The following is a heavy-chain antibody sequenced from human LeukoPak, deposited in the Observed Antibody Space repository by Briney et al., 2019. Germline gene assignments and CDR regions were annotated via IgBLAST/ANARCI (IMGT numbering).Heavy chain of an antibody. D-gene: IGHD5-24*01. CDR1: GFTFSSYA. Sequence: GGSLRLSCAASGFTFSSYAMHWVRQAPGKGLEWVAVISHDGSNKYYADSVKGRFTISRDNPKNTLFLQMNSLRAEDTAVYYCARVMATISQDYFDFWGQGTLVTVSS. V-gene: IGHV3-30*04. J-gene: IGHJ4*02. CDR2: ISHDGSNK. CDR3: ARVMATISQDYFDF.